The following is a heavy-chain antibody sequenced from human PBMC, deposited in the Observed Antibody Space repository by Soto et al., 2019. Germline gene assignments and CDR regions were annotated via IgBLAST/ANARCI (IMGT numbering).Heavy chain of an antibody. V-gene: IGHV4-4*02. D-gene: IGHD6-13*01. CDR1: GGSTTRRNW. Sequence: QVQLQESGPGLVKPSGTLSPPGAVSGGSTTRRNWWSWARQPPGKGLEGIGEIYHSGSTNYNPSLKSRVTISVDKSKNQFSLKLSSVTAADTAVYYCARAAMGGSSWPFDYWGQGTLVTVSS. J-gene: IGHJ4*02. CDR2: IYHSGST. CDR3: ARAAMGGSSWPFDY.